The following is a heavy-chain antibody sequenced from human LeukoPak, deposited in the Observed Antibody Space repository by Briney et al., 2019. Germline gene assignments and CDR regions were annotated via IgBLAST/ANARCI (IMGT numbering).Heavy chain of an antibody. D-gene: IGHD2-2*02. V-gene: IGHV1-69*13. Sequence: GASVKVSCKASGGTFSSYAISWVRQAPGQGREWMGGIIPIFGTANYAQKFQGRVTITADESTSTAYMELSSLRSEDTAVYYCVLGYCSSTSCYTAFDYWGQGTLVTVSS. CDR3: VLGYCSSTSCYTAFDY. CDR1: GGTFSSYA. J-gene: IGHJ4*02. CDR2: IIPIFGTA.